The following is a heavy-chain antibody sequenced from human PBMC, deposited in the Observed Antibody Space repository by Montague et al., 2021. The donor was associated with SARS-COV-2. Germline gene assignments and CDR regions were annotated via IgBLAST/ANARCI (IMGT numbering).Heavy chain of an antibody. D-gene: IGHD2-2*01. CDR3: TREGYQVLWSDYYYYGMDV. J-gene: IGHJ6*04. CDR2: INHSGST. CDR1: GGSFSGYY. Sequence: SETLSLTCAVYGGSFSGYYWSWIRQPPGKGLEWIGEINHSGSTNYNPSLKSRVTISVDTSKNQFSLKLSSVTAAATAVYYCTREGYQVLWSDYYYYGMDVWGKGTTVTVSA. V-gene: IGHV4-34*01.